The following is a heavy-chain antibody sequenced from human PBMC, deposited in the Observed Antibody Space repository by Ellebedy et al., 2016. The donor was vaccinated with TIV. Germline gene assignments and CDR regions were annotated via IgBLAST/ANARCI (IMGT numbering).Heavy chain of an antibody. CDR3: ARSSGDY. V-gene: IGHV1-8*02. CDR1: GGTFSSYA. Sequence: ASVKVSCXASGGTFSSYAINWVRQATGQGLEWMGWMNPNSGNTGYAQKFQGRVTMTRNTSISTAYMELSSLRSEDTAVYYCARSSGDYWGQGTLVTVSS. J-gene: IGHJ4*02. CDR2: MNPNSGNT. D-gene: IGHD3-22*01.